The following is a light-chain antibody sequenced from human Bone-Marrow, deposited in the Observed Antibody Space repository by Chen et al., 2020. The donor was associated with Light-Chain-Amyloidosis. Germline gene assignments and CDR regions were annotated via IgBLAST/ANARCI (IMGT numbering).Light chain of an antibody. CDR2: KAT. J-gene: IGLJ3*02. V-gene: IGLV3-25*03. CDR1: ALPDKY. Sequence: YELTQPPSVSVSPGQTVRITFSGDALPDKYAYWYQQKAGQAPVLVINKATERPSGIPERVYGSSSGTTVTLTISGVQAEDEAVYYCQSADSTGIYRVFGGGTKLTVL. CDR3: QSADSTGIYRV.